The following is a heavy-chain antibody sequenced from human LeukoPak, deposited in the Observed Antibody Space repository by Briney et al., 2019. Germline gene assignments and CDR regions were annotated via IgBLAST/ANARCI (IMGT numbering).Heavy chain of an antibody. Sequence: GGSLRLSCAASGFTFDDYAMHGVRQAPGKGLVGVSGISWNSGSIGYADSVKGRFTISRDNAKNSLYLQMNSLRAEDTALYYCAKDMGDYGDFEYFQHWGQGTLVTVSS. J-gene: IGHJ1*01. CDR3: AKDMGDYGDFEYFQH. CDR1: GFTFDDYA. V-gene: IGHV3-9*01. CDR2: ISWNSGSI. D-gene: IGHD4-17*01.